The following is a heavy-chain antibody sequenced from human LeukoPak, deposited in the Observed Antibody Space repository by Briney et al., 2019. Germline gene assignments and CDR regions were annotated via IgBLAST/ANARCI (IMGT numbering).Heavy chain of an antibody. CDR1: GYTFTSYG. CDR3: ARDSPHGSGSYPVDY. CDR2: ISAYNGNT. V-gene: IGHV1-18*01. D-gene: IGHD3-10*01. J-gene: IGHJ4*02. Sequence: GASVKVSCKASGYTFTSYGISWVRQAPGQGLEWMGWISAYNGNTNYAQTLQGRVTMTTDTSTSTAYMELRSLRSDDTAVYYCARDSPHGSGSYPVDYWGQGTLVTVSS.